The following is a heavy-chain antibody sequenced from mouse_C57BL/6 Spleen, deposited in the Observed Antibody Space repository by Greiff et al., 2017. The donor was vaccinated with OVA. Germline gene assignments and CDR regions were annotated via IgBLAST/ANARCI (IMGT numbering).Heavy chain of an antibody. CDR2: INPSSGYT. V-gene: IGHV1-4*01. J-gene: IGHJ1*03. Sequence: QVQLQQSGAELARPGASVKMSCKASGYAFTSYTMHWVKQRPGQGLEWIGYINPSSGYTKYNQKFKDKATLTADKSSSTAYMQLSSLTSEDSAVYYCARCPSWYFDVWGTGTTVTVSS. CDR1: GYAFTSYT. CDR3: ARCPSWYFDV.